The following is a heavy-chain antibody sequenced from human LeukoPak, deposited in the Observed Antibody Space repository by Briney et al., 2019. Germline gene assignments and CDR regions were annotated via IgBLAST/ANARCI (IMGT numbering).Heavy chain of an antibody. D-gene: IGHD2-21*02. CDR1: GFAFSTYD. CDR2: ISHDGSNQ. V-gene: IGHV3-30*04. Sequence: GGSLRLSCAASGFAFSTYDMHWVRQAPGKGLEWVAVISHDGSNQFYADSLKGRFTISRDNSQNTLSLQMNSLRAEDTAVYYCAREVVREYCGGDCFDAFDIWGQGTMVTVSS. CDR3: AREVVREYCGGDCFDAFDI. J-gene: IGHJ3*02.